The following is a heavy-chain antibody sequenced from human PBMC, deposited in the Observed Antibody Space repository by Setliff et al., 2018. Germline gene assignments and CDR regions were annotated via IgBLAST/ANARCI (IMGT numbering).Heavy chain of an antibody. CDR3: ARVGTAGGYYFGF. J-gene: IGHJ4*02. D-gene: IGHD2-15*01. Sequence: GESLKISCQASGYTFNDYWIGWVRHVAGKGLEWVVLFNPSNSDTRYHPSFRGRVTFSADRSTNTAYVQWRSLKASDTAMYYCARVGTAGGYYFGFWGQGALVTVSS. CDR1: GYTFNDYW. V-gene: IGHV5-51*01. CDR2: FNPSNSDT.